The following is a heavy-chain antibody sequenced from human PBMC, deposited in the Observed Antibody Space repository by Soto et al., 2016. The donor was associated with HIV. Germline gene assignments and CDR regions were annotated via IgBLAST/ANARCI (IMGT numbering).Heavy chain of an antibody. V-gene: IGHV3-43*02. CDR3: DKRYRRIILTVTAAED. CDR2: ISGSGFSA. Sequence: EVQLLEAGGGVVQPGGSLRLSCTASGFTFDDYAMHWVRQAPGKDLEWVSLISGSGFSAYYADSVKGRFTISRDNSKNSLYLQMDSLRTEDTALYYCDKRYRRIILTVTAAEDWGQGTPSPSP. CDR1: GFTFDDYA. D-gene: IGHD3-10*01. J-gene: IGHJ4*02.